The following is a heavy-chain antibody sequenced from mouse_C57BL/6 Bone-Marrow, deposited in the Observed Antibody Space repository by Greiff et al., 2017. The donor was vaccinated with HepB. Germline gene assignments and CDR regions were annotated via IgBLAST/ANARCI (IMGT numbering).Heavy chain of an antibody. Sequence: EVQVVESGGGLVKPGGSLKLSCAASGFTFSDYGMHWVRQAPEKGLEWVAYISSGSSTIYYADTVKGRFTISRDNAKNTLFLQMTSLRSEDTAMYYCATIGFAYWGQGTLVTVSA. CDR3: ATIGFAY. CDR2: ISSGSSTI. V-gene: IGHV5-17*01. J-gene: IGHJ3*01. CDR1: GFTFSDYG.